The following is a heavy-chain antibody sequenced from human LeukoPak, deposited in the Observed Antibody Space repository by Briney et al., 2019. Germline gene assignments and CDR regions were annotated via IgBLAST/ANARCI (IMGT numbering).Heavy chain of an antibody. J-gene: IGHJ4*02. CDR3: ARLRGRGFLNYFDY. CDR2: ISTSGSTK. V-gene: IGHV3-48*03. CDR1: GFTFSSYE. D-gene: IGHD5-12*01. Sequence: GGSLRLSCAPSGFTFSSYEMNWVRQAPGKGLEWVSYISTSGSTKHYADSVKGRFTISRDNAKSSLYLQMNSLRAEDTAVYYCARLRGRGFLNYFDYWGQGALVTVSS.